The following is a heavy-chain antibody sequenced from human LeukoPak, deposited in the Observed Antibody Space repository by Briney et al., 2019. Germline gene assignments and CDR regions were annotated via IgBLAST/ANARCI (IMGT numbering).Heavy chain of an antibody. CDR3: ARDAPGIDI. CDR1: GYTFSTYS. J-gene: IGHJ3*02. V-gene: IGHV1-46*01. CDR2: FKTCGGGT. Sequence: ASVKVSCKASGYTFSTYSMHWVRQAPGQGREWVGIFKTCGGGTSNSQKFQGRVTMTRDTSTSTVYMELISLTSEDTAVYYCARDAPGIDIWGQGTMVTVSS.